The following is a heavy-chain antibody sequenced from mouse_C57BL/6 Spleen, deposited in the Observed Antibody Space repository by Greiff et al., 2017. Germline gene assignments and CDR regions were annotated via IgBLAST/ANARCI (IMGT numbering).Heavy chain of an antibody. CDR1: GFNIKDYY. J-gene: IGHJ3*01. CDR3: ARGEACAY. V-gene: IGHV14-2*01. Sequence: EVQLQQSGAELVKPGASVKLSCTASGFNIKDYYMHWVKQRTEQGLEWIGRIDPEDGETKYAPNFQGKATLTADKSSNTAYLQLSRLTAEDTAVFYCARGEACAYWGQGTLVTVSA. CDR2: IDPEDGET.